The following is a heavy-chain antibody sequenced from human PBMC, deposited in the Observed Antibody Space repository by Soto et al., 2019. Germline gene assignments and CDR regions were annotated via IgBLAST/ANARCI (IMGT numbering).Heavy chain of an antibody. CDR1: GGYISSGGYS. D-gene: IGHD6-19*01. V-gene: IGHV4-30-2*01. Sequence: SETMSLTCAVAGGYISSGGYSWSWIRKPPGKGLEWIGYIYHSGSTYYNPSLKSRVTISVDRSKNQFSLKLSSVTAADTAVYYCARHGQLYNSGWYLNWFDPWGQGTLVTVSS. CDR3: ARHGQLYNSGWYLNWFDP. CDR2: IYHSGST. J-gene: IGHJ5*02.